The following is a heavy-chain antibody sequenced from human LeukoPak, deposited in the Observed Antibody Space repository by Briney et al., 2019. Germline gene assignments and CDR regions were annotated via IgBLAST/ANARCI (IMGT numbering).Heavy chain of an antibody. Sequence: GGSLRLSCVASGFSLSIAWMSWVRQAPGKGLEWVSVIYSGGSTYYADSVKGRFTISRDNSKNTLYLQMNSLRAEDTAVYYCARGYSGSYYGLDYWGQGTLVTVSS. CDR2: IYSGGST. V-gene: IGHV3-66*01. J-gene: IGHJ4*02. CDR3: ARGYSGSYYGLDY. D-gene: IGHD1-26*01. CDR1: GFSLSIAW.